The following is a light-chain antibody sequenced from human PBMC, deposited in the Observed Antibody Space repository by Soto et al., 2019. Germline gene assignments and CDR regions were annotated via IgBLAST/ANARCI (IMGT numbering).Light chain of an antibody. CDR2: RNN. Sequence: QSALTQPPSASGTPWQRVTISCSGSRSNIGSNYVYWYQQLPGTAPKLLIYRNNQRPSGVPDRFSGSKSGTSASLAITGLRSEDEADYYCAAWDDSLSANFVFGTGTKVTVL. V-gene: IGLV1-47*01. CDR1: RSNIGSNY. J-gene: IGLJ1*01. CDR3: AAWDDSLSANFV.